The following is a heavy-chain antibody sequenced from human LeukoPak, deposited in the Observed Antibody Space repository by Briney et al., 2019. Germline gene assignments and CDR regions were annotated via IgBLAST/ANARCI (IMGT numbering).Heavy chain of an antibody. D-gene: IGHD6-19*01. CDR3: ASRGSSSGWYFPDY. Sequence: PSQTLSLTCTVSGGSISSGTYYWSWIRQPAGKGLEWIGRIYTSGSTNYNPSLKSRVTISVDTSKNQFSLKLSSVTAADTAVYYCASRGSSSGWYFPDYWGQGTLVTVSS. CDR1: GGSISSGTYY. CDR2: IYTSGST. J-gene: IGHJ4*02. V-gene: IGHV4-61*02.